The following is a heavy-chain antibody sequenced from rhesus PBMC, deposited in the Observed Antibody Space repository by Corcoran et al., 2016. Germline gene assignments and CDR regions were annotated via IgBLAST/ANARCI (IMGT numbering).Heavy chain of an antibody. V-gene: IGHV4-169*02. J-gene: IGHJ4*01. CDR3: ASDPDTAGTGPFDY. Sequence: QLQLQESGPGLVKPSETLSVTCAVSGGSISSSYWSWIRQAPGKGLEWIGYIYGSGSSTNYNPSLTSRVTMSVDTCENQLSLKLSSVTAADTAVYYCASDPDTAGTGPFDYWGQGVLVTVSS. CDR1: GGSISSSY. CDR2: IYGSGSST. D-gene: IGHD5-30*01.